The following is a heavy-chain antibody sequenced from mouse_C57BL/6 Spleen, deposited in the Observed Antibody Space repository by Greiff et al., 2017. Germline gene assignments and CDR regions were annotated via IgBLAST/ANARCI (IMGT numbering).Heavy chain of an antibody. CDR1: GYAFSSSW. J-gene: IGHJ4*01. CDR2: IYPGDGDT. CDR3: ARGLGRDYYAMDY. Sequence: VQLQESGPELVKPGASVKISCKASGYAFSSSWMNWVKQRPGKGLEWIGRIYPGDGDTNYNGKFKGKATLTADKSSSTAYMQLSSLTSEDSAVYFCARGLGRDYYAMDYWGQGTSVTVSS. V-gene: IGHV1-82*01. D-gene: IGHD4-1*01.